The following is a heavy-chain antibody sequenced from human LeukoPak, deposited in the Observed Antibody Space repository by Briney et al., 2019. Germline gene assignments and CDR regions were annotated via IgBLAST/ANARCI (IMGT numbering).Heavy chain of an antibody. CDR3: ARQTWIELWHFDY. CDR2: IYNSRST. V-gene: IGHV4-39*01. Sequence: QASETLSLTCSVSGGSISSSTYYWGWIRQPPGKGLERIGNIYNSRSTYYNPSLKSRVTISVDTSKNQFSLKLSSVTAADTAVYYCARQTWIELWHFDYWGQGALVTVSS. CDR1: GGSISSSTYY. D-gene: IGHD5-18*01. J-gene: IGHJ4*02.